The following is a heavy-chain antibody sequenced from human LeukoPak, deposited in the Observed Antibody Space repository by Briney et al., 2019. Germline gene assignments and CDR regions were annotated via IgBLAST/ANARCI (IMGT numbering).Heavy chain of an antibody. D-gene: IGHD2-2*01. CDR1: GFTFDDYG. Sequence: GGSLRLSCAASGFTFDDYGMSWVRQAPGKGLEWVSGINWNGGSTGYADSVKGRLTISRDNAKNSLYLQMNSLRAEDTALYYCARDVRYCSSTSCWWDYWGQGTLVTVSS. J-gene: IGHJ4*02. V-gene: IGHV3-20*04. CDR2: INWNGGST. CDR3: ARDVRYCSSTSCWWDY.